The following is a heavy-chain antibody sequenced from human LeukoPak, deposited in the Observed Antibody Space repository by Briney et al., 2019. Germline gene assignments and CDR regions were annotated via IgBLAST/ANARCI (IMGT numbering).Heavy chain of an antibody. Sequence: SVKVSCKASGGTFSSYAIGWVRQAPGQGLEWMGRIIPIFGTANYAQKFQGRVTITTDESTSTAYMELSSLRSEDTAVYYCARESGDLDYYDSSGYPNCWGQGTLVTVSS. CDR1: GGTFSSYA. J-gene: IGHJ4*02. D-gene: IGHD3-22*01. V-gene: IGHV1-69*05. CDR2: IIPIFGTA. CDR3: ARESGDLDYYDSSGYPNC.